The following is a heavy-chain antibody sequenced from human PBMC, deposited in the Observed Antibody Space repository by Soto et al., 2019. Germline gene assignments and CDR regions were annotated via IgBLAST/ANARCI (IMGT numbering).Heavy chain of an antibody. J-gene: IGHJ4*02. CDR2: ISRDGRST. CDR1: GFTLSMHS. D-gene: IGHD3-22*01. V-gene: IGHV3-64D*08. Sequence: PGGSLRLSCSASGFTLSMHSMHWVRQTPGKALEYVSAISRDGRSTFYADSVKGRFTISRDNSKNTLYLRMNSLRSDDTAVYYCVKEANPFINTLVVLIFDYWGQGPQVTVSS. CDR3: VKEANPFINTLVVLIFDY.